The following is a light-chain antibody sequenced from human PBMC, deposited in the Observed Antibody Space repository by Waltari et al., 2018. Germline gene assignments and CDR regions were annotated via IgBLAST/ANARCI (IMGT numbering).Light chain of an antibody. Sequence: SFELTQPPSVSVSPGQTARITCSGDALARQYIHWYQQKTGQAPVLLIKKDTERASGIPDRFSGSSSGTTVTLTIRGVQAEDEADYYCQSADTSFSYRVFGGGTKVTVL. J-gene: IGLJ1*01. CDR1: ALARQY. CDR3: QSADTSFSYRV. V-gene: IGLV3-25*03. CDR2: KDT.